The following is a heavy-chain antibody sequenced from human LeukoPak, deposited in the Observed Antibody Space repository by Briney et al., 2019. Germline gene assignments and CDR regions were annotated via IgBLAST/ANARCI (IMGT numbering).Heavy chain of an antibody. V-gene: IGHV3-66*01. CDR2: IYSGGST. CDR1: GFTFSSYA. CDR3: ARGGSADYSYYMDV. D-gene: IGHD3-16*01. Sequence: GGSLRLSCAASGFTFSSYAMSWVRQAPGKGLEWVSVIYSGGSTYYADSVKGRFTISRDNSKNTLYLQMNSLRAEDTAVYYCARGGSADYSYYMDVWGKGTTVTISS. J-gene: IGHJ6*03.